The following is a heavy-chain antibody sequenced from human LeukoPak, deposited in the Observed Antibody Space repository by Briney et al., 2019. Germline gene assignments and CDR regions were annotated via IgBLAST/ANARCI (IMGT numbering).Heavy chain of an antibody. Sequence: SGGSLRLSCAASGFTFSSYSMNWVRQAPGKGLEWVSYISSSSSTIYYADSVKGRFTISRDNAKNSLYLQMNSLRAEDTAVYYCARPYSSSPYAFDIWGQGTMVTVSS. J-gene: IGHJ3*02. V-gene: IGHV3-48*04. D-gene: IGHD6-13*01. CDR2: ISSSSSTI. CDR3: ARPYSSSPYAFDI. CDR1: GFTFSSYS.